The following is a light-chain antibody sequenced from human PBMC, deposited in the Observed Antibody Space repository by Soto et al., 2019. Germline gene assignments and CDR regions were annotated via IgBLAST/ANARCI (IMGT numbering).Light chain of an antibody. CDR1: SSDVGGYNY. CDR3: SSYTSSGTPEGV. CDR2: DVS. Sequence: QSALTQPASVSGSPGQSITISCTGTSSDVGGYNYVSWYQQHPGKAPKLMIYDVSNRPSGVSNRFSGSKSGNTASLTISGLQAEDEADYYCSSYTSSGTPEGVFGTGTKVTVL. V-gene: IGLV2-14*01. J-gene: IGLJ1*01.